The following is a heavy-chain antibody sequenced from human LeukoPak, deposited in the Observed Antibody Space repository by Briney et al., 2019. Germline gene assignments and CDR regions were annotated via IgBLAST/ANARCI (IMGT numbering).Heavy chain of an antibody. D-gene: IGHD6-6*01. V-gene: IGHV5-51*01. CDR3: AREPPSGYSTSDY. CDR2: IYPGDSDT. Sequence: GESLKISCKGSGYSFTSYWIGWVRQMPGKGLEWMGIIYPGDSDTRNSPSFQGQVTISADKSISTAYLQWSSLKASDTAMYYCAREPPSGYSTSDYWGQGTLVTVSS. CDR1: GYSFTSYW. J-gene: IGHJ4*02.